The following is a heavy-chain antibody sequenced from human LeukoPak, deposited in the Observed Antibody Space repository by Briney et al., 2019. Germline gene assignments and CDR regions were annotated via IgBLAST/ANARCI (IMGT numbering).Heavy chain of an antibody. D-gene: IGHD2-2*01. CDR2: INHSGST. V-gene: IGHV4-34*01. Sequence: PSETLSLTCTVSGGSISSYYWSWIRQPAGKGLEWIGEINHSGSTNYNPSLKSRVTISVDTSKNQFSLKLSSVTAADTAVYYCARGRDVVVPAAIGLDYWGQGTLVTVSS. CDR1: GGSISSYY. CDR3: ARGRDVVVPAAIGLDY. J-gene: IGHJ4*02.